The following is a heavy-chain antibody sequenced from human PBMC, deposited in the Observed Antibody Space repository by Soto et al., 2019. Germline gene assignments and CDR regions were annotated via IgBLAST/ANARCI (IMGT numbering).Heavy chain of an antibody. CDR1: GYTFSANY. Sequence: GASVKVSCKASGYTFSANYIHWVRQAPGQGLEWLGWINPHSGATNYAQKFLGRVTMSADTSASTAYMDLARLKSDDTAVYYCARVQPYDYGANTGWLDPWGQGTLVTVSS. CDR2: INPHSGAT. V-gene: IGHV1-2*02. J-gene: IGHJ5*02. CDR3: ARVQPYDYGANTGWLDP. D-gene: IGHD4-17*01.